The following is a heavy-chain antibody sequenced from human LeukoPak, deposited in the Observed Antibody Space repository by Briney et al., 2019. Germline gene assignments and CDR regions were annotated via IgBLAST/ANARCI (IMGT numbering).Heavy chain of an antibody. J-gene: IGHJ4*02. CDR2: ISGNNDNP. V-gene: IGHV1-18*01. CDR1: GYTFSNFG. D-gene: IGHD2-2*01. Sequence: ASVKVSCKASGYTFSNFGISWVRQAPEQGLEWMGWISGNNDNPNYGQKFQGRFTVTTGSSTSTAYMELRNLRSDDTAVYYCARDGTSTDDCWGQGTLVTVSS. CDR3: ARDGTSTDDC.